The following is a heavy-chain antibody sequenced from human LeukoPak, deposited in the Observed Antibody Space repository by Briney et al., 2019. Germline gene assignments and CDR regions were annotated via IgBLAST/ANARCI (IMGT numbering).Heavy chain of an antibody. J-gene: IGHJ4*02. Sequence: GGSLRLSCAASGFAFNSHSMSWIRQAPGKGLEWVSYISSSGSTIYYADSVKGRFTISRDNAKNSLYLQMNSLRAEDTAVYYCARDVSSGWYGDYFDYWGQGTLVTVSS. D-gene: IGHD6-19*01. CDR1: GFAFNSHS. CDR2: ISSSGSTI. CDR3: ARDVSSGWYGDYFDY. V-gene: IGHV3-48*04.